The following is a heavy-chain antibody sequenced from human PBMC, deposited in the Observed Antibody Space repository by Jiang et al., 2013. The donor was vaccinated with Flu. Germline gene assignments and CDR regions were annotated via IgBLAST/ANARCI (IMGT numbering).Heavy chain of an antibody. CDR3: AKDRGYNYALSYGMDV. V-gene: IGHV1-69*01. D-gene: IGHD5-18*01. CDR1: GGIFRSYA. CDR2: IIAIFGTA. J-gene: IGHJ6*02. Sequence: VQLVESGAEVKKPGSSVKVSCKASGGIFRSYAISWVRQAPGQGLEWMGGIIAIFGTANYAQKFQGRVTISADESTSTAYMELSSLRSDDTAVYYCAKDRGYNYALSYGMDVWGQGTTVTVSS.